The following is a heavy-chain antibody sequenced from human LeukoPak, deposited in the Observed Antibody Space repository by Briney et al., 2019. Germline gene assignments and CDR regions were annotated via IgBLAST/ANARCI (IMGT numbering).Heavy chain of an antibody. V-gene: IGHV4-39*07. CDR1: GVSISSSNSY. D-gene: IGHD2-15*01. Sequence: SETLSLTCTVSGVSISSSNSYWGWIRQPPGKGLEWIGSIYYSGSTYYNPSLKSRVTISVDTSKNQFSLKLNSVTAADTAVYYCAREHCSGGSCYSIYYYYYMDVWGKGTTVTVSS. CDR2: IYYSGST. CDR3: AREHCSGGSCYSIYYYYYMDV. J-gene: IGHJ6*03.